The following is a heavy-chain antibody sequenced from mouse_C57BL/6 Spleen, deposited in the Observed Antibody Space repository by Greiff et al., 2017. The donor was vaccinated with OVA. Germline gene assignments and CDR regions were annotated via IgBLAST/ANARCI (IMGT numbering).Heavy chain of an antibody. D-gene: IGHD1-1*01. CDR1: GYAFSSSW. Sequence: VQLQQSGPELVKPGASVKISCKASGYAFSSSWMNWVKQRPGKGLEWIGRIYPGDGDTNYNGKFKGKATLTADKSSSTAYMQLSSLTSEDSAVYFCARSPHYYGSSPYAMDYWGQGTSVTVSS. CDR3: ARSPHYYGSSPYAMDY. V-gene: IGHV1-82*01. J-gene: IGHJ4*01. CDR2: IYPGDGDT.